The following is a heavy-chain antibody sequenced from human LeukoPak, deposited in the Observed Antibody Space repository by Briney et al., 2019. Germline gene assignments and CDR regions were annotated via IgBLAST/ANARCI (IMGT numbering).Heavy chain of an antibody. CDR1: GYTFTGYY. V-gene: IGHV1-2*02. Sequence: GASVKVSCKASGYTFTGYYMHWVRQAPGQGLEWMGWINPNSGGTNYAQKFQGRVTMTRDTSISTAYMELSRLRSDDTAVYYCARGATVTTYHYYYMDVWGKGTTVTVSS. D-gene: IGHD4-11*01. CDR2: INPNSGGT. J-gene: IGHJ6*03. CDR3: ARGATVTTYHYYYMDV.